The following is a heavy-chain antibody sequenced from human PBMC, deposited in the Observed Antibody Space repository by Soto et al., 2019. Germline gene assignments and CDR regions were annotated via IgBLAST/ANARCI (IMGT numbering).Heavy chain of an antibody. J-gene: IGHJ6*02. Sequence: SETLSLTCTVSGGSISSYYWSWIRQPPGKGLEWIGYIYYSGSTNYNPSLKSRVTISVDTSKNQFSLKLSSVTAADTAVYYCARIGEVDYSGYDPGYYYGMDVWGQGTTVTVSS. D-gene: IGHD5-12*01. CDR1: GGSISSYY. CDR2: IYYSGST. V-gene: IGHV4-59*12. CDR3: ARIGEVDYSGYDPGYYYGMDV.